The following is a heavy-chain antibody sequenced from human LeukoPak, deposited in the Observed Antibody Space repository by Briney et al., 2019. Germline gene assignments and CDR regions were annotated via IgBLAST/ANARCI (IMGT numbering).Heavy chain of an antibody. Sequence: SETLSLTCTVSGDSISSGDNYWSWIRQPPGKGLEWIGYIHYSGSTYYNPSLKSRVIITGDMSKNQFSLTLNSLTAADSAMYYCARAAAGTNSWYYFDYWGQGTLVTVSS. CDR3: ARAAAGTNSWYYFDY. CDR2: IHYSGST. D-gene: IGHD6-19*01. V-gene: IGHV4-30-4*01. CDR1: GDSISSGDNY. J-gene: IGHJ4*02.